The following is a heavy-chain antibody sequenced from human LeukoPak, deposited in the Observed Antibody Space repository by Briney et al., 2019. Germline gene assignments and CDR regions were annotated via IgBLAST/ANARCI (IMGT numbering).Heavy chain of an antibody. Sequence: SETLSLTCAVYGGSFSGYYWSWIRQPPGKGLEWIGEINHSGSTNYNPSLKSRVTISVDTSKNQFSLKLSSVTAADTAVYYCASAKKYSSAWYASDAFDIWGQGTMVTVSS. CDR1: GGSFSGYY. J-gene: IGHJ3*02. CDR2: INHSGST. CDR3: ASAKKYSSAWYASDAFDI. D-gene: IGHD6-19*01. V-gene: IGHV4-34*01.